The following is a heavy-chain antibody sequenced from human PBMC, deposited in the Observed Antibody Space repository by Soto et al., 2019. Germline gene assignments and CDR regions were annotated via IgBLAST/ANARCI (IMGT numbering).Heavy chain of an antibody. D-gene: IGHD2-2*01. CDR3: ARARFCTSTSCYHYFDF. J-gene: IGHJ4*02. Sequence: PSETLSLTCTVSGGSISSSSWSWIRQPPGRGLEWIGYIYNNGRTDYNLSLKSRVTISVDTSKNHFSLKLSSVTPADTAVYYCARARFCTSTSCYHYFDFWGQGTLVTVSS. V-gene: IGHV4-59*01. CDR2: IYNNGRT. CDR1: GGSISSSS.